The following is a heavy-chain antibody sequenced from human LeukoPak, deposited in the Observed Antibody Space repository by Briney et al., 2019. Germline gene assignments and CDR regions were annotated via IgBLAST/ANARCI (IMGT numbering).Heavy chain of an antibody. J-gene: IGHJ4*02. Sequence: GGSLRLSCAASGFTFSSYSMNWVRQAPGKGLVWVSRINKDGSVTDYAESVKGRFSISRDNAKNTLYLQMNSLRVEDTAIYYCVKVRGRARVGYFDYWGQGTLVTVSS. D-gene: IGHD1-26*01. CDR3: VKVRGRARVGYFDY. V-gene: IGHV3-74*01. CDR1: GFTFSSYS. CDR2: INKDGSVT.